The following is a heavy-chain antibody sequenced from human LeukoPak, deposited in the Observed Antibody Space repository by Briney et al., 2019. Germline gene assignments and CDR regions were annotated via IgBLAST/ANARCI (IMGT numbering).Heavy chain of an antibody. D-gene: IGHD2-2*01. CDR2: IKQDGSEK. J-gene: IGHJ6*03. V-gene: IGHV3-7*01. CDR1: GFTFSSYW. CDR3: ASQYCSSTSCSYYYYYYMDV. Sequence: GGSLKLSCAASGFTFSSYWMSRVRQAPGKGLEWVANIKQDGSEKYYVDSVKGRFTISRDNAKNSLYLQMNSLRAEDTAVYYCASQYCSSTSCSYYYYYYMDVWGKGTTVTVSS.